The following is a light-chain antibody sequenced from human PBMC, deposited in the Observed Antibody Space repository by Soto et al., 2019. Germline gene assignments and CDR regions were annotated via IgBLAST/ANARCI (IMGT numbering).Light chain of an antibody. CDR3: QQYGSSPPMYT. CDR1: QSVSSSY. J-gene: IGKJ2*01. Sequence: EIVLTQSPGTLSLSPGERATLSCRASQSVSSSYLAWYQQKPGQAPRLLIYGASSRATGIPDRFSGSGAGTDFTLTISRLEPEHFAVYYCQQYGSSPPMYTFGQGTKLEIK. V-gene: IGKV3-20*01. CDR2: GAS.